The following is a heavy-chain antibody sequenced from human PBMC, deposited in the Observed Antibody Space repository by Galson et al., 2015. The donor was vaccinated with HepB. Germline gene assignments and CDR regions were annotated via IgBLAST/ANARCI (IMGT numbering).Heavy chain of an antibody. CDR3: VNTYEGY. J-gene: IGHJ4*02. V-gene: IGHV2-5*04. CDR2: ILWNDDE. Sequence: PALVTPTQTLTLTCTFSGFSLSTSGVGVGWVRQPPGKALEWLALILWNDDERHSPSLKSRLTITKDTSKNQVVLTMTNMATVDTAKYYCVNTYEGYWGQGILVTVSS. CDR1: GFSLSTSGVG. D-gene: IGHD5-12*01.